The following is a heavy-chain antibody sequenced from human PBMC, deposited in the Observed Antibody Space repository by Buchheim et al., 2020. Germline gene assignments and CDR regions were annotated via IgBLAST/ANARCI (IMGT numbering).Heavy chain of an antibody. CDR1: GFTFSSYA. J-gene: IGHJ4*02. Sequence: EVQLLESGGGLVQPGGSLKLSCAASGFTFSSYAMSWVRQAPGKGLEWVSAISGSGGSTYYADSVTGRFTLSRDNYKNKLYLQMNSLRAEDTAVYYCAKDDGSGWLYFDYWGQGTL. CDR2: ISGSGGST. V-gene: IGHV3-23*01. D-gene: IGHD6-19*01. CDR3: AKDDGSGWLYFDY.